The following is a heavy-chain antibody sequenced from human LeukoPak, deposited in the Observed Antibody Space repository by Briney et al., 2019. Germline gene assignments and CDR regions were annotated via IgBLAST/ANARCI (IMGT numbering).Heavy chain of an antibody. V-gene: IGHV3-23*01. CDR3: AKVWGYCTSTRCYLTYWSFDL. Sequence: GGSLRLSCAASGFTFSNYAMSWVRQAPGKGLEWVSAITASGGSAYYADSVKGRFTISRDNSKNTLYMQMNSLRAEDTAVYYCAKVWGYCTSTRCYLTYWSFDLWGRGALVTVSS. J-gene: IGHJ2*01. CDR2: ITASGGSA. D-gene: IGHD2-2*01. CDR1: GFTFSNYA.